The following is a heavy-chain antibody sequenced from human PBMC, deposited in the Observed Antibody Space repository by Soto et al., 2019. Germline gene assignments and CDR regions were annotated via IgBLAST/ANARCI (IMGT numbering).Heavy chain of an antibody. J-gene: IGHJ5*02. D-gene: IGHD1-26*01. CDR3: ARGHGRLGRPELTTPKANWFDP. CDR2: INHSGST. Sequence: VPLQQWGAGLLKPSATLSLTCAVYGGSFSGYYWSWIRQPPGKGPAWIGAINHSGSTNYNPSLTTRVTISVDTSKDEFSLKRSSGTAADTAVYYCARGHGRLGRPELTTPKANWFDPWGQGTLVTVSS. V-gene: IGHV4-34*01. CDR1: GGSFSGYY.